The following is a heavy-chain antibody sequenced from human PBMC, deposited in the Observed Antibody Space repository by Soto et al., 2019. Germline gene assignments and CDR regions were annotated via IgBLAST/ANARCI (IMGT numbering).Heavy chain of an antibody. CDR3: ARDWAGGNYDSSGYLGY. D-gene: IGHD3-22*01. CDR2: ISAYNGNT. J-gene: IGHJ4*02. Sequence: QVQLVQAGADVKKPGASVKVSCKASGYTFTSYGISWVRQAPGQGLEWMGWISAYNGNTNDAQKLQGRVTMTTDTSTSTAYMELRSLRSDDTAVYYCARDWAGGNYDSSGYLGYWGQGTLVTVSS. CDR1: GYTFTSYG. V-gene: IGHV1-18*01.